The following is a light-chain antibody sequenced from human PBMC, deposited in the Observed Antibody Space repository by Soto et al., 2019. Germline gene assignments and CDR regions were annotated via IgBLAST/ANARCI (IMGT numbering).Light chain of an antibody. V-gene: IGLV1-40*01. Sequence: QSVLTQPPSASGAPGQRVTISCTGSSSNIGAGYDVHWYQPLPGTAPKLLIYGNSNRPSGVPDRFSGSKSGTSASLAITGLQAEDEADYYCQSYDSSLSGSVFGGGTEVTVL. CDR1: SSNIGAGYD. J-gene: IGLJ3*02. CDR2: GNS. CDR3: QSYDSSLSGSV.